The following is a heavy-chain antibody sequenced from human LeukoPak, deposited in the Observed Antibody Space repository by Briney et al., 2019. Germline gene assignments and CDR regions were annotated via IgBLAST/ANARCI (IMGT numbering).Heavy chain of an antibody. D-gene: IGHD6-19*01. CDR1: GGSISSGSYY. V-gene: IGHV4-61*02. Sequence: SQTLSLTCTVSGGSISSGSYYWSWIRQPAGKGLEWIGRIYTSGSTNYNPSLKSRVTMSVDTSKNQFSLKLSSVTAADTAVYYCARARIAVAANWFDPWGQGTLVTVSS. CDR3: ARARIAVAANWFDP. J-gene: IGHJ5*02. CDR2: IYTSGST.